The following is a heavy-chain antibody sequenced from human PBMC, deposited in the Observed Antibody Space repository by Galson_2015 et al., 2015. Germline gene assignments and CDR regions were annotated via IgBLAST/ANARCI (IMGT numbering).Heavy chain of an antibody. CDR1: GFSFDDYA. Sequence: SLRLSCAASGFSFDDYAMHWVRLTPGKGLEWVSGISWNSDSLGYSDSVEGRFTISRDNAKKSLFLQMNSLRPDDTAFYYCAKDNQYNFDTRGYFGAFDFWGHGTMVTVSS. D-gene: IGHD3-22*01. CDR3: AKDNQYNFDTRGYFGAFDF. CDR2: ISWNSDSL. V-gene: IGHV3-9*01. J-gene: IGHJ3*01.